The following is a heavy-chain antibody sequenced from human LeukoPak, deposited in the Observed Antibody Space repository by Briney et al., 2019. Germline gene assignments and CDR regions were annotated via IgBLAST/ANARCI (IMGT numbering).Heavy chain of an antibody. D-gene: IGHD6-19*01. CDR1: GFTYSSYA. J-gene: IGHJ4*02. V-gene: IGHV3-30*03. Sequence: GGSLRLSCAASGFTYSSYAMSWVRQAPGKGLEWVAVISYDGSNKYYADSVKGRFTISRDNSKNTLYLQMNSLRAEDTAVYYCARDRYSSGWYGDFDCWGQGTLVTVSS. CDR2: ISYDGSNK. CDR3: ARDRYSSGWYGDFDC.